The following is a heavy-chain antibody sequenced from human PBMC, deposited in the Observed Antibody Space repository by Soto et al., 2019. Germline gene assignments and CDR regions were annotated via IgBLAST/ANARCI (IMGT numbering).Heavy chain of an antibody. CDR2: IYYSGST. J-gene: IGHJ4*02. V-gene: IGHV4-31*03. CDR1: GGSISSGGYY. CDR3: ARAVTSRYYYDSREGYWGY. Sequence: SETLSLTCTVSGGSISSGGYYWSWIRQHPGKGLEWIGYIYYSGSTYYNPSLKSRVTISVDTSKNQFSLKLSSVTAADTAVYYCARAVTSRYYYDSREGYWGYWGQGTLVTVSS. D-gene: IGHD3-22*01.